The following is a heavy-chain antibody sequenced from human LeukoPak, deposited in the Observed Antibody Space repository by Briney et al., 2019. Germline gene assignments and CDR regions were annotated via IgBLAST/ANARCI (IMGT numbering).Heavy chain of an antibody. J-gene: IGHJ6*03. CDR2: IYYSGST. Sequence: PSETLSLTCAVYGGSFSGYYWSWIRQPPGKGLEWIGSIYYSGSTYYNPSLKSRVTISVDTSKNQFSLKLSSVTAADTAVYYCARQTLGSAGSSSWYTWGYYYYYMDVWGKGTTVTISS. CDR3: ARQTLGSAGSSSWYTWGYYYYYMDV. D-gene: IGHD6-13*01. V-gene: IGHV4-34*01. CDR1: GGSFSGYY.